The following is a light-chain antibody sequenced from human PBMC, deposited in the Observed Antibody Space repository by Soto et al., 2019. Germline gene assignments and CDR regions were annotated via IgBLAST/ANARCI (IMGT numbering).Light chain of an antibody. CDR3: LQHNSLPFT. V-gene: IGKV1-17*02. CDR1: QDIGDD. CDR2: ASS. J-gene: IGKJ3*01. Sequence: DIQMTQSPSSLSASVGDRVTITCRASQDIGDDLDWFQQKPGKAPKRLIYASSGLQSGAPARFSGSGSGTEFALTISNLYPEDFATYYCLQHNSLPFTFGPGTKVDVK.